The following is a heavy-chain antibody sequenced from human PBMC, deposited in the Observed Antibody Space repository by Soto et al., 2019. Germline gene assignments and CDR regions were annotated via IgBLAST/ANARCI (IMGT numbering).Heavy chain of an antibody. Sequence: VQLVESGGGVVQPGRSRRLSCAASGFTFSSYGMHWVRQAPGKGLEWVAVIWYDGSNKYYADSVKGRFNISRDNSKKTLYMQMNSLRAEDTAVYYCANDQGRGYSYGIDYWGQGTLVTVSS. CDR3: ANDQGRGYSYGIDY. J-gene: IGHJ4*02. CDR2: IWYDGSNK. V-gene: IGHV3-33*06. D-gene: IGHD5-18*01. CDR1: GFTFSSYG.